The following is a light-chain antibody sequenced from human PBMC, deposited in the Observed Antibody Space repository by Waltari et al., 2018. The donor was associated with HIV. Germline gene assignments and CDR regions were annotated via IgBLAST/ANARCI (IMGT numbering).Light chain of an antibody. CDR3: SSYTSTTTLEV. J-gene: IGLJ2*01. Sequence: QSALTQPASVSGSPGPSITITCPGTSSDVGGYSYVPWYQHQPGKAPKLMIFDVSNRPSGVSDRFSGSKSGNTASLTISGLQVEDEADYYCSSYTSTTTLEVFGGGTKLTVL. CDR2: DVS. CDR1: SSDVGGYSY. V-gene: IGLV2-14*03.